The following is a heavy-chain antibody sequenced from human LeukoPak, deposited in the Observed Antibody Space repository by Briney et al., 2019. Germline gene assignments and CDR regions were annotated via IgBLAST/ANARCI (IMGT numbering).Heavy chain of an antibody. V-gene: IGHV4-4*07. CDR3: ARGASGWSSSYYYYYMDV. Sequence: KPSETLSLTCTVSGGSISSYYWSWIRQPAGKGLEWIGRIYTSGSTNYNPSLKSRVTMSVDTSKNQFSLKLSSVTAADTAVYYCARGASGWSSSYYYYYMDVWDKGTTVTVSS. J-gene: IGHJ6*03. CDR1: GGSISSYY. CDR2: IYTSGST. D-gene: IGHD6-19*01.